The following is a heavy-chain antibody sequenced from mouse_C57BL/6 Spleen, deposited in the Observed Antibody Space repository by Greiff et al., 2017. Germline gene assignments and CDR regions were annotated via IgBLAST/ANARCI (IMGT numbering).Heavy chain of an antibody. CDR3: AIPPSVYDGYYAWFAY. Sequence: QVQLQQPGAELVKPGASVKVSCKASGYTFTSYWMHWVKQRPGQGLEWIGRIHPSDSDTNYNQKFKGKATLTVDKSSSTAYMQLSSLTSEDSAVYYCAIPPSVYDGYYAWFAYWGQGTLVTVSA. V-gene: IGHV1-74*01. CDR2: IHPSDSDT. J-gene: IGHJ3*01. D-gene: IGHD2-3*01. CDR1: GYTFTSYW.